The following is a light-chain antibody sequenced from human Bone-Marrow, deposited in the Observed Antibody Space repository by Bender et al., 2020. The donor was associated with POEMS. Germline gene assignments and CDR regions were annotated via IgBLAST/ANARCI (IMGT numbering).Light chain of an antibody. CDR1: SSDFVTYNL. V-gene: IGLV2-23*02. J-gene: IGLJ3*02. CDR2: EVS. CDR3: SSYAGTYAHSTSWV. Sequence: QSALTQPASVSGSPGQSLTISCTGTSSDFVTYNLVSWYQQHPGKAPKLIIYEVSRRPSGVSDRFSGSKSGNTASLTISGLQPEDEGDYYCSSYAGTYAHSTSWVFGGGTKLTVL.